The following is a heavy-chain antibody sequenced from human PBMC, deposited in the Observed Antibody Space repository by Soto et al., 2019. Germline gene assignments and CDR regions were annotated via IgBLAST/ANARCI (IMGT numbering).Heavy chain of an antibody. V-gene: IGHV5-51*01. J-gene: IGHJ6*02. Sequence: PGESLKISCQGSGYSFASYWIGWVRQMPGKDLEWMGIIYPGGSDTRYSPSLQGQVTISADKSLRTAYLQWTSLKASDTALYYCARTRSFTLGFYYDGMDVWGQGTTVTVSS. D-gene: IGHD6-6*01. CDR2: IYPGGSDT. CDR1: GYSFASYW. CDR3: ARTRSFTLGFYYDGMDV.